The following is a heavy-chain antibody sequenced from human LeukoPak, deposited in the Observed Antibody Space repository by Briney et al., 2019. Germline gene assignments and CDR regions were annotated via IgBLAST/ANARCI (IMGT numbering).Heavy chain of an antibody. V-gene: IGHV3-7*01. CDR2: IKQDGSQK. CDR1: GFTFSLYW. Sequence: GGSLRLSCAASGFTFSLYWTNWIRQAPGKGLEWVASIKQDGSQKDYVDSVKGRFTISRDNARNALFLHMNSLRANDSAVYYCARDIPKWEPFDYWGQGTLVTVSS. CDR3: ARDIPKWEPFDY. J-gene: IGHJ4*02. D-gene: IGHD1-26*01.